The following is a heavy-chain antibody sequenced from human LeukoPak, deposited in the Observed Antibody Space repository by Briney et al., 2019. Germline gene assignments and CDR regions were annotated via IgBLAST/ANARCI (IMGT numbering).Heavy chain of an antibody. Sequence: PGGSLRLSCAASGFTFSSYAMSWVRQAPGKGLEWVSAISGSGDDTYYADSVKGRFTISRDNSKNTLYLQMSSLRAEDTAVYYCAKTAPYSSSPSYYYYYGMDVWGQGTTVTVSS. V-gene: IGHV3-23*01. CDR1: GFTFSSYA. D-gene: IGHD3-22*01. J-gene: IGHJ6*02. CDR3: AKTAPYSSSPSYYYYYGMDV. CDR2: ISGSGDDT.